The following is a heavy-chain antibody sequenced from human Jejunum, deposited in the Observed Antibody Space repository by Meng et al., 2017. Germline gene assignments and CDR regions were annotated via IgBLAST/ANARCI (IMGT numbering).Heavy chain of an antibody. D-gene: IGHD1-26*01. CDR1: GFTFSNYW. J-gene: IGHJ4*02. Sequence: GESLKISCAASGFTFSNYWMRWVRQAPGKGLEWVANMNQDGSKKHYVDSVRGRFTISRDNAKNSLVLQMASLRAEDTAVYYCARGVREGGWGQGTLVTVSS. CDR3: ARGVREGG. V-gene: IGHV3-7*01. CDR2: MNQDGSKK.